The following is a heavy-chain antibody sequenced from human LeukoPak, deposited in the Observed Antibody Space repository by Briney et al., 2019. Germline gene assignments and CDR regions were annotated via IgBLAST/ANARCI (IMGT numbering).Heavy chain of an antibody. Sequence: KPSETLSLTCTVFGGSISGYYWSWIRQPPGKGLEWIGYIYYSGSTNHNPSLKSRVTISVDTSKNQFSLKLSSVTAADTAVYYCARGCSAGTPHNWFDPWGQGTLVTVSS. V-gene: IGHV4-59*01. D-gene: IGHD6-13*01. CDR2: IYYSGST. J-gene: IGHJ5*02. CDR3: ARGCSAGTPHNWFDP. CDR1: GGSISGYY.